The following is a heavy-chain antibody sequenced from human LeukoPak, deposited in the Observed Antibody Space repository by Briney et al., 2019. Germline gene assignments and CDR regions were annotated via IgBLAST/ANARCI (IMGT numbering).Heavy chain of an antibody. D-gene: IGHD6-13*01. V-gene: IGHV4-59*01. Sequence: PSETLSLTCTVSGGSISSYYWSWIRQPPGKGLEWIGYIYYSGSTNYNPSLKSRVTISVDTSKNQFSLKLRSVTAADTAVYYCARVYYSRSYDYWYFDLWGRGTLVTVSS. CDR1: GGSISSYY. J-gene: IGHJ2*01. CDR2: IYYSGST. CDR3: ARVYYSRSYDYWYFDL.